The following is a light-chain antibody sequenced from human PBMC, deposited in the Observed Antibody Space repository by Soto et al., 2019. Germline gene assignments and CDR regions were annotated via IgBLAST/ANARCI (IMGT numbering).Light chain of an antibody. J-gene: IGKJ2*01. CDR1: QDISNY. V-gene: IGKV1-33*01. CDR3: QQYDNLPRYT. CDR2: DVS. Sequence: DIQMTQSPSSLSASVGDRVTITCQASQDISNYLNWYQQKPGKAPKLLIYDVSNLETWVPSRFSGSGSGTDFTFTISSLQPEDIATYYCQQYDNLPRYTFGQGTKLEIK.